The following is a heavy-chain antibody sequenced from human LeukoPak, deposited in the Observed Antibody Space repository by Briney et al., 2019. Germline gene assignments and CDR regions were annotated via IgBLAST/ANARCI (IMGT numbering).Heavy chain of an antibody. CDR2: ISYDGDNK. Sequence: GGSLRLSCAASGFTFSSYGMHWVRQAPGKGLVWVALISYDGDNKYYADSVKGRFTISRDNSKNTLYLQMNSLRTEDTAVHYCAKARRRNWFDPWGQGTLVTVSS. CDR3: AKARRRNWFDP. J-gene: IGHJ5*02. V-gene: IGHV3-30*18. CDR1: GFTFSSYG.